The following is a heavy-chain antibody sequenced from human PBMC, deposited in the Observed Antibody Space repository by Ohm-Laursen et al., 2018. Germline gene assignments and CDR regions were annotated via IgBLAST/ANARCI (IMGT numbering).Heavy chain of an antibody. J-gene: IGHJ4*02. Sequence: SQTLSLTCAVSGDSINNYYWSWIRQPAGKGLEWIGRMYATGSSNYNPSLNSRVTISVDTSRSQFSLKLTSVTAADTAVYYCAVSEVRYSFTYLADFWGQGTLVTVPS. CDR2: MYATGSS. CDR3: AVSEVRYSFTYLADF. V-gene: IGHV4-4*07. D-gene: IGHD3-9*01. CDR1: GDSINNYY.